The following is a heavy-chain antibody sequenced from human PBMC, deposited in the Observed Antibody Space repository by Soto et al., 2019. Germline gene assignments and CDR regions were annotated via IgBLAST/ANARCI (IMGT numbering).Heavy chain of an antibody. CDR2: IYHSGST. J-gene: IGHJ4*02. Sequence: TSETLSLTCAVSGGSISSGGYSWSWIRQPPGKSLEWIGYIYHSGSTHYNPSLNSRVTISIDTSRTHFSLKLSSVTAADTAVYYCARHNSYGGPFDFWGQGTLVTVS. V-gene: IGHV4-30-2*01. D-gene: IGHD3-16*01. CDR1: GGSISSGGYS. CDR3: ARHNSYGGPFDF.